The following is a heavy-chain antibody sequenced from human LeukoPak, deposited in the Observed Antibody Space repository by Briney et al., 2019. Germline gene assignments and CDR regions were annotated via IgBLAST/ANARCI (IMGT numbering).Heavy chain of an antibody. D-gene: IGHD6-19*01. V-gene: IGHV4-59*08. CDR3: ARLHSSGWYYFDY. CDR2: IYYSGST. CDR1: GGSISSYY. J-gene: IGHJ4*02. Sequence: SETLSLTCAVSGGSISSYYWSWIRQPPGKGLEWIGYIYYSGSTNYNPSLKSRVTISVDTSKNQFSLKLSSVTAADTAVYYCARLHSSGWYYFDYWGQGTLVTVSS.